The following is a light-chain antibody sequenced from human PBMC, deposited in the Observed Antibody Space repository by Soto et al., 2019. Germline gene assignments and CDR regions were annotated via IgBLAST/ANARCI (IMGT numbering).Light chain of an antibody. Sequence: DTVTINCTASQTITNWLAWYQQRTGKAPKLLIYDASRLESGVPLRFSASGYGTEVNLTISSLQTDDFATYYCQQYNSYSGTFGQGTKVDIK. CDR2: DAS. J-gene: IGKJ1*01. V-gene: IGKV1-5*01. CDR1: QTITNW. CDR3: QQYNSYSGT.